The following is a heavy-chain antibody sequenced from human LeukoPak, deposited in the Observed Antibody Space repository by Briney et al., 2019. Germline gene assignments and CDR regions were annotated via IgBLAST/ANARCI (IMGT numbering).Heavy chain of an antibody. J-gene: IGHJ4*02. CDR1: GFTFSGYA. D-gene: IGHD3-22*01. CDR3: ARWLLLSRYFDY. CDR2: ISGSGGST. V-gene: IGHV3-23*01. Sequence: GRSLRLSCAASGFTFSGYAMSWVRQAPGKGLEWVSAISGSGGSTYYADSVKGRFTISRDNSKNTLYLQMNSLRAEDTAVYYCARWLLLSRYFDYWGQGTLVTVSS.